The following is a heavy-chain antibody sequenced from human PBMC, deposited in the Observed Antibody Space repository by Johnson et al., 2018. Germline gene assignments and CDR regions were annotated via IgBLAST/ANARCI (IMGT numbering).Heavy chain of an antibody. Sequence: QVQLQESGGGGVQPGRSLRLSCAASGFNFRTYAMHWVRQAPGKGLEWVAVMSYAGTEEFYADSGKGRFTISRDNSKNMLYLQMNSLRPDHTDVYYCARDNQVSREFFDAFDIWGQGTMVTVSS. CDR1: GFNFRTYA. CDR2: MSYAGTEE. CDR3: ARDNQVSREFFDAFDI. J-gene: IGHJ3*02. D-gene: IGHD3-10*01. V-gene: IGHV3-30*03.